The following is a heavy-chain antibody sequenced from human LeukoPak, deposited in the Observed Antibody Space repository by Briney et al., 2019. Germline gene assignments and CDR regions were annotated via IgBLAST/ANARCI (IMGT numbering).Heavy chain of an antibody. CDR3: ARVDSGSYYAFDY. D-gene: IGHD1-26*01. J-gene: IGHJ4*02. Sequence: GGSLRLSCAASGFTFSSYSMNWVRQAPGKGLEWVSYISSSSSTIYYADSVKGRFTISRDNAKNSLYLQMNSLRAEDTAVYYCARVDSGSYYAFDYWGQGTLVTVSS. CDR2: ISSSSSTI. CDR1: GFTFSSYS. V-gene: IGHV3-48*04.